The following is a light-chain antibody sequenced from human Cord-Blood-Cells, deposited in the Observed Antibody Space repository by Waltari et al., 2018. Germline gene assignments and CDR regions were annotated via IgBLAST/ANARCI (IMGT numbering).Light chain of an antibody. V-gene: IGLV2-14*01. CDR1: SSDVGGYNY. Sequence: QSALTQPASVSGSPGQSITISCTGTSSDVGGYNYVSWYQQHPGKAPKLMIYDVSNRPSGVSNRLSGSKSGNTASLTISGLQAEDEADYYRSSYTSSSTYVVGTGTKVTVL. J-gene: IGLJ1*01. CDR2: DVS. CDR3: SSYTSSSTYV.